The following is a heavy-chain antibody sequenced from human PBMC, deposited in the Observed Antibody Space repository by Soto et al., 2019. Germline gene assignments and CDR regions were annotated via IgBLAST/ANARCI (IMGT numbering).Heavy chain of an antibody. D-gene: IGHD3-10*01. CDR3: ARTRITMVRGVIANWFDP. CDR2: INAGNGNT. J-gene: IGHJ5*02. V-gene: IGHV1-3*01. CDR1: GYTFTSYA. Sequence: GASVKVSCKASGYTFTSYAMHWVRQAPGQRLEWMGWINAGNGNTKYSQKFQGRVTITRDTSASTAYMELSSPRSEDTAVYYCARTRITMVRGVIANWFDPWGQGTLVTVSS.